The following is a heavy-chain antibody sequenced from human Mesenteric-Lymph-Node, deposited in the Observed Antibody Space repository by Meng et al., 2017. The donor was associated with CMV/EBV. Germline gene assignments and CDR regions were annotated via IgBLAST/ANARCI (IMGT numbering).Heavy chain of an antibody. CDR1: GGTFSSYA. CDR2: IIPIFSTA. J-gene: IGHJ5*02. Sequence: SVQVSCKASGGTFSSYAISWVRQAPGQGLEWMGGIIPIFSTANYAQKFQGRVTNTMDDSTSTAYMELSSLKSADTAVYYCSSWDWTGYNKDHGFDPWGQGTMVTVSS. V-gene: IGHV1-69*05. D-gene: IGHD3/OR15-3a*01. CDR3: SSWDWTGYNKDHGFDP.